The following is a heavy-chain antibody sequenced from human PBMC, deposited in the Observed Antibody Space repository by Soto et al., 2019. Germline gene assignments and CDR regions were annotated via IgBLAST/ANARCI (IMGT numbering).Heavy chain of an antibody. D-gene: IGHD3-3*01. CDR1: GFIFSNYA. Sequence: EVQLLDSGGGLVQPGGSLRLSCGASGFIFSNYAMNWVRQAPGKGLEWVSTISGSGGSTYYADSVKGRFTISRDNSKNTLYLQMNSLRAEDTAVYYCATVPLRPIYVDYWGQGTLVTVSS. CDR2: ISGSGGST. V-gene: IGHV3-23*01. J-gene: IGHJ4*02. CDR3: ATVPLRPIYVDY.